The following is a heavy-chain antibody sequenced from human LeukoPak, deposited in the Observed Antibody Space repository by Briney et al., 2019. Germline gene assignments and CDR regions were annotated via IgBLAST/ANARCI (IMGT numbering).Heavy chain of an antibody. Sequence: PSETLSLTCTVSGGSISSYYWSWIRQPAGKGLEWIGRIYTSGSTNYNPSLKSRVTMSVDTSKNQFSLKLSSVTAADTAMYYCAREAPWNLITFGGAHSDYWGRGMLVTVSS. V-gene: IGHV4-4*07. J-gene: IGHJ4*02. CDR1: GGSISSYY. CDR2: IYTSGST. D-gene: IGHD3-16*01. CDR3: AREAPWNLITFGGAHSDY.